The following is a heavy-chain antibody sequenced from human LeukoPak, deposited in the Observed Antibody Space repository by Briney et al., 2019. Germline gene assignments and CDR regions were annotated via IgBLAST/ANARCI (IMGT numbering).Heavy chain of an antibody. CDR2: ISYDGSNK. CDR3: AKGGSGSDY. J-gene: IGHJ4*02. D-gene: IGHD3-10*01. CDR1: GFTFSSYG. V-gene: IGHV3-30*18. Sequence: GGSLRLSCAASGFTFSSYGMHWVRQAPGKGLEWVAVISYDGSNKYYADSVKGRFTISRDNSKNTLYLQMNSLRAEDTAVCYCAKGGSGSDYWGQGTLVTVSS.